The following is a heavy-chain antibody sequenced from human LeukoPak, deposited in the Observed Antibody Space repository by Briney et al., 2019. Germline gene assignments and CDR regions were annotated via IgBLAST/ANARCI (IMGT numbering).Heavy chain of an antibody. CDR3: ARGGGYCSGGSCRFDY. Sequence: GGSLRLSCAASGFTFSDYYMSWIRQAPGKGLEWVSVIYSGGSTYYADSVRGRFTISRDNSKNTLYLQMNSLRAEDTAVYYCARGGGYCSGGSCRFDYWGQGTLVTVSS. CDR1: GFTFSDYY. CDR2: IYSGGST. J-gene: IGHJ4*02. V-gene: IGHV3-53*01. D-gene: IGHD2-15*01.